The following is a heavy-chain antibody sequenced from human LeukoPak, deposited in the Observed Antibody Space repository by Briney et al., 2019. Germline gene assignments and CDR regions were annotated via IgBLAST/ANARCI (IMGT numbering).Heavy chain of an antibody. CDR3: ARRTYDHS. J-gene: IGHJ5*02. Sequence: TGGSLRLSCAASGFTFRDYWMHWVRQARGKGPVWVSRINPDGSITTYADSVKGRFTISRDNAKNTLYLQMNSLRAADTAVYYRARRTYDHSWGQGALVTVSS. D-gene: IGHD5-12*01. CDR2: INPDGSIT. V-gene: IGHV3-74*01. CDR1: GFTFRDYW.